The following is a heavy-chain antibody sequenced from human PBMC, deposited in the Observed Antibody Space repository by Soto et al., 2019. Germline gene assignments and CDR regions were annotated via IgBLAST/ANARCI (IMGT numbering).Heavy chain of an antibody. J-gene: IGHJ4*02. Sequence: QVQLQESGPGLAKPSETLSLTCTVSGGSISHYYWSWIRQPPGKGLEWIGYIYNSGSTNYNPSLKSRVTISGDTSKNQFSLKLSSVTAADTAVYYCARGHAFDFDYWGQGTLVTVSS. CDR1: GGSISHYY. CDR3: ARGHAFDFDY. V-gene: IGHV4-59*01. CDR2: IYNSGST.